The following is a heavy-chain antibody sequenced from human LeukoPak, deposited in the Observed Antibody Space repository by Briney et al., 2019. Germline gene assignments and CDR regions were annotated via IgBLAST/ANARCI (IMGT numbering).Heavy chain of an antibody. CDR2: ISGSGGST. Sequence: GGSLRLSCAASGFAFSSYGMSWVRQAPGKGLEWVSAISGSGGSTYYADSVKGRFTISRDNSKNTLYLQMHSLRAEDTAIYYCAKSSGYYSVHYYYMDVWGKGTTVTISS. V-gene: IGHV3-23*01. D-gene: IGHD3-22*01. J-gene: IGHJ6*03. CDR3: AKSSGYYSVHYYYMDV. CDR1: GFAFSSYG.